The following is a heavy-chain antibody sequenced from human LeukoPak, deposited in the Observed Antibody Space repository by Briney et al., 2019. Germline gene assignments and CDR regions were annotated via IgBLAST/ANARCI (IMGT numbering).Heavy chain of an antibody. CDR2: IIPIFGTA. J-gene: IGHJ4*02. V-gene: IGHV1-69*01. CDR3: ATLSTNDYGDY. Sequence: SVKVSRKASGGTFSNYAITWVRQAPGQGLEWMGGIIPIFGTASYAQKFQGRVTITADESTSTAYMEVSSLRSEDTAVYYCATLSTNDYGDYWGQGTLVTVSS. D-gene: IGHD2-8*01. CDR1: GGTFSNYA.